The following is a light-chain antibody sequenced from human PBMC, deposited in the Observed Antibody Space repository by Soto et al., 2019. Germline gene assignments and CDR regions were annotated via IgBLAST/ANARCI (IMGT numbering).Light chain of an antibody. CDR3: QTWGTGIRV. CDR1: SGHSSYA. CDR2: LKSDGSH. V-gene: IGLV4-69*01. Sequence: QSVLTQSPSASASLGASVKLTCTLSSGHSSYAIAWHQQQPERGPRYLMNLKSDGSHSKWDGIPDRFSGSSSGAERYLTISSLQSEDEADYSCQTWGTGIRVFGGGTKLTVL. J-gene: IGLJ2*01.